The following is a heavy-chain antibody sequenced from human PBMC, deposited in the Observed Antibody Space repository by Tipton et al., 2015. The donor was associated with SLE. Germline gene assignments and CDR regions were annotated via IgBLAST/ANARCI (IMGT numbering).Heavy chain of an antibody. CDR3: AKTEDYIDSYFDF. V-gene: IGHV3-30*12. CDR2: ISYDGTNE. D-gene: IGHD4-17*01. J-gene: IGHJ4*02. CDR1: GVTFSSYG. Sequence: SLRLSCAASGVTFSSYGMHWVRQAPGKGLEWVAVISYDGTNEYYADSVKGRFTISRDNSKNTMYLQMNSLRADDTAIYYCAKTEDYIDSYFDFWGQGTLVTVSS.